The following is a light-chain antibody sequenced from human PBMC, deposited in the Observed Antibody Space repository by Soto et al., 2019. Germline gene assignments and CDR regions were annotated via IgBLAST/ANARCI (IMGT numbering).Light chain of an antibody. CDR3: QQSYSTPYT. CDR1: QSISSN. J-gene: IGKJ2*01. CDR2: VAS. Sequence: DIQMTQSPSSLSASVGDRVTITCRASQSISSNLNWYQQKPGEAPKLLIYVASSLQSGVPSRFSGSESGTDYTLTISSLQPDDFATYYCQQSYSTPYTFGQGNKLEI. V-gene: IGKV1-39*01.